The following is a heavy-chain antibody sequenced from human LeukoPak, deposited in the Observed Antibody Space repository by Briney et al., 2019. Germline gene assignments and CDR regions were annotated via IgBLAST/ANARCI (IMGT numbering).Heavy chain of an antibody. CDR2: ISSTSTYI. V-gene: IGHV3-21*01. Sequence: GGSLRLSCAASGFTFSSFTMNWVRQAPGKGLEWVSSISSTSTYIHYADSVKGRFTISRDNAKNSLYLQMNSLRAEDTAVYYCARGGTLEYFQHWGQGTLVTVSS. CDR3: ARGGTLEYFQH. J-gene: IGHJ1*01. CDR1: GFTFSSFT.